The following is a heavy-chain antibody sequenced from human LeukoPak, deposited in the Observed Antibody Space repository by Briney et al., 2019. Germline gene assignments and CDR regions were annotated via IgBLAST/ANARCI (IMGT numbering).Heavy chain of an antibody. CDR3: ARQGAGGRAFDI. CDR1: GGSIRSSSYY. CDR2: IYYSGST. D-gene: IGHD1-26*01. J-gene: IGHJ3*02. Sequence: SETLSLTCTVSGGSIRSSSYYWGWIRQPPGKGLEWIGSIYYSGSTYYKPSLKSRVTISVDTSKNQFSLRLSSVTAADTALYYCARQGAGGRAFDIWGQGTMVTVSS. V-gene: IGHV4-39*01.